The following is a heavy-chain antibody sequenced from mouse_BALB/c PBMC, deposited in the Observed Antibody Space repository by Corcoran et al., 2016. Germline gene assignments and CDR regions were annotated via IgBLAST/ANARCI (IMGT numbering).Heavy chain of an antibody. CDR3: ARYYRYYYAMDY. CDR2: IDPANGNT. D-gene: IGHD2-14*01. Sequence: EDQLQQSGAELVKPGASVKLSCTASGFNIKDTYMHWVKQRPEQGLEWIGRIDPANGNTKYDPKFQGKTTITADTSSNTAYLQLSSLTSEDTAVYYCARYYRYYYAMDYWGQGTSVTVSS. J-gene: IGHJ4*01. V-gene: IGHV14-3*02. CDR1: GFNIKDTY.